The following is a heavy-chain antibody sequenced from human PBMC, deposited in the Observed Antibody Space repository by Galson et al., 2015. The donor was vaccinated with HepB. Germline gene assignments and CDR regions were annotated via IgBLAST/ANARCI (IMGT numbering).Heavy chain of an antibody. CDR3: TIHSTRITIFGVVIPLRYFDWSPFDY. CDR2: IKSKTDGGTT. CDR1: GFTFSNAW. V-gene: IGHV3-15*01. Sequence: SLRLSCAASGFTFSNAWMSWVRQAPGKGLEWVGRIKSKTDGGTTDYAAPVKGRFTISRDDSKNTLYLQMNSLKTEDTAVYYCTIHSTRITIFGVVIPLRYFDWSPFDYWGQGTLVTVSS. D-gene: IGHD3-3*01. J-gene: IGHJ4*02.